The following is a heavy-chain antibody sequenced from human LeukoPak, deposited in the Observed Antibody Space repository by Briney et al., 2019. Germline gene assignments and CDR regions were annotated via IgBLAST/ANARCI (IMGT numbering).Heavy chain of an antibody. D-gene: IGHD2-2*01. CDR2: INPNSGGT. J-gene: IGHJ5*02. V-gene: IGHV1-2*02. CDR1: GYTFTGYY. Sequence: ASVKVSCKASGYTFTGYYMHWVRQAPGQGLEWMGWINPNSGGTNYAQKFQGRVTMTRDTSISTAYMELSRLRSDDTAVYYCASNREGYCSSTSCYQAENWLDPWGQGTLVTVSS. CDR3: ASNREGYCSSTSCYQAENWLDP.